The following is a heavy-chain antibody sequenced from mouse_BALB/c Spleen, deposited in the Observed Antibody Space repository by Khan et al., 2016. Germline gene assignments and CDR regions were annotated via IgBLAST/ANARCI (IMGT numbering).Heavy chain of an antibody. V-gene: IGHV1-77*01. Sequence: QVQLKESGTELARPGASVKLSCKASGYIFIDYNINWVKQRTGQGLEWIGEISPGSGNTYYNEKFKGKATLTADKYSSTAYLQLSSLTSEDSAVYFCARELGSWFPYGGQGTLVTVSA. CDR2: ISPGSGNT. CDR3: ARELGSWFPY. D-gene: IGHD3-1*01. J-gene: IGHJ3*01. CDR1: GYIFIDYN.